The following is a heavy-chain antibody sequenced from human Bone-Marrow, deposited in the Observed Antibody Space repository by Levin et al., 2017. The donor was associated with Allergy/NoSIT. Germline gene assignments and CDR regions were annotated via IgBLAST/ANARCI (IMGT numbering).Heavy chain of an antibody. D-gene: IGHD5-18*01. CDR2: ISSSSSYI. CDR3: AREVRYSRLVTAGGIDY. V-gene: IGHV3-21*01. CDR1: GFTFSSYS. Sequence: GGSLRLSCAASGFTFSSYSMNWVRQAPGKGLEWVSSISSSSSYIYYADSVKGRFTISRDNAKNSLYLQMNSLRAEDTAVYYCAREVRYSRLVTAGGIDYWGQGTLVTVSS. J-gene: IGHJ4*02.